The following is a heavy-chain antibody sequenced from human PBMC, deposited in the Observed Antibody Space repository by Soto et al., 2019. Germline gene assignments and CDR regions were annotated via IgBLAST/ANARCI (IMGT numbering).Heavy chain of an antibody. CDR2: IIPMFGTP. D-gene: IGHD4-17*01. CDR3: ARSRNVAEFNDYGGNYHGFDI. V-gene: IGHV1-69*01. J-gene: IGHJ3*02. CDR1: GGSVNSHA. Sequence: QVQLEQSGAEVKKAGSSVKVLCKAFGGSVNSHAISWVRQAPGQGLEWMGGIIPMFGTPTYAQRFQAGVTISADESTSTVYLDLSSLRSEDTAMYYCARSRNVAEFNDYGGNYHGFDIWGQGTMVTVSS.